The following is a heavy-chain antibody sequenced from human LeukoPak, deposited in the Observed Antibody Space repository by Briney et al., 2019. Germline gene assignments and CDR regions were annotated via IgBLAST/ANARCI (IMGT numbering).Heavy chain of an antibody. CDR3: ARHDTTYYYDSSGYALDY. CDR1: GGSISSYY. CDR2: IYYSGST. D-gene: IGHD3-22*01. Sequence: SETLSLTYTVSGGSISSYYWSWIRQPPGKGLEWIGYIYYSGSTNYNPSLKSRVTISVDTSKNQFSLKLSSVTAADTAVYYCARHDTTYYYDSSGYALDYWGQGTLVTVSS. V-gene: IGHV4-59*08. J-gene: IGHJ4*02.